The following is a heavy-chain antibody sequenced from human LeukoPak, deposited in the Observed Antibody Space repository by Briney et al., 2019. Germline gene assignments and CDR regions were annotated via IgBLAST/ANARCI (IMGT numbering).Heavy chain of an antibody. Sequence: GGSLRLSCAASGFTFSSYSMNWVRQAPGKGLEWVSSISSSSSYIYYADSVKGRFTISSDNAKNSLYLQMNSLRAEDTAVYYCARVYRWESAFDIWGQGTMVTVSS. D-gene: IGHD1-26*01. V-gene: IGHV3-21*01. CDR2: ISSSSSYI. J-gene: IGHJ3*02. CDR1: GFTFSSYS. CDR3: ARVYRWESAFDI.